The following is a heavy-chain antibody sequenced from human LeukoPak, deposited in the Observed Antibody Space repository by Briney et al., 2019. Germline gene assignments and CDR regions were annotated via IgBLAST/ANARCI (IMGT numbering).Heavy chain of an antibody. Sequence: GGSLRLSCAASGFTFSSYAMHWVRQAPGKGLEWVAVISYDGSNKYYADSVRGRFTISRDNSKNTLYLQMNSLRAEDTAVYYCARDGYSYSYGNWFGPWGQGTLVTVSS. J-gene: IGHJ5*02. CDR2: ISYDGSNK. CDR1: GFTFSSYA. V-gene: IGHV3-30*04. D-gene: IGHD5-18*01. CDR3: ARDGYSYSYGNWFGP.